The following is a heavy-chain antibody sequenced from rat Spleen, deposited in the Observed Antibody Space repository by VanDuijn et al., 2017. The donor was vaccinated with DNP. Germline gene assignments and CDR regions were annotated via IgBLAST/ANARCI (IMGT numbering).Heavy chain of an antibody. CDR2: MWYDGDS. J-gene: IGHJ2*01. CDR3: GGGGGFDY. CDR1: GFSLTSYS. V-gene: IGHV2-34*01. Sequence: QVQLKESGPGLVQPSETLSLTCTVSGFSLTSYSVSWIRQPSGKGPEWMGRMWYDGDSMYNSALKSRLSISRDTAKNQVFLKRNGLRTDDAGDYYGGGGGGFDYWGQGVMVTVSS. D-gene: IGHD1-11*01.